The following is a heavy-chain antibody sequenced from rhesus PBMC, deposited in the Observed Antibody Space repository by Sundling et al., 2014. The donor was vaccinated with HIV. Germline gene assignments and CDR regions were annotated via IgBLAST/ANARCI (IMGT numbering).Heavy chain of an antibody. D-gene: IGHD3-3*01. J-gene: IGHJ6*01. Sequence: EVQLVESGGGLVQPGGSLRLSCAASGFTFSSYGMSWVRQAPGKGLEWVSSISAASSYIYYADSVKGRFTISRDNAKNSLSLQMKSLRAEDTAVYYCTRAHLDWLFDNYGLDSWGQGVVVTV. CDR1: GFTFSSYG. CDR3: TRAHLDWLFDNYGLDS. V-gene: IGHV3-136*01. CDR2: ISAASSYI.